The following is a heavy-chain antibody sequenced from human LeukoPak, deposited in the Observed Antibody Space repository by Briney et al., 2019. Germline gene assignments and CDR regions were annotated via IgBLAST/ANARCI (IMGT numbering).Heavy chain of an antibody. CDR3: ARERRGCSYGSPFDY. V-gene: IGHV4-59*01. CDR1: GGSISSYY. D-gene: IGHD5-18*01. CDR2: IYYSGST. J-gene: IGHJ4*02. Sequence: SETLSLTCTVSGGSISSYYWSWIRQPPGKGLEWIGYIYYSGSTNYNPSLKSRVTISVDTSRNQFSLKLSSVTAADTAVYYCARERRGCSYGSPFDYWGQGTLVTVSS.